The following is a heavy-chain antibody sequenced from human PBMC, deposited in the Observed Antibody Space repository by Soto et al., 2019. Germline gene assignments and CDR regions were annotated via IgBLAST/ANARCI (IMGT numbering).Heavy chain of an antibody. CDR3: ATQWTTLFPFDY. V-gene: IGHV1-46*03. Sequence: QVQLVQSGAEVKKPGASVKVSCKASGYTFTSYYMHWVRQAPGQGLEWMGIINPSGGSTSYAQKFQGRVTMTRDTSTSTVYMELSSLRSEDTAVYYCATQWTTLFPFDYWGQGTLVTVSS. D-gene: IGHD4-4*01. J-gene: IGHJ4*02. CDR1: GYTFTSYY. CDR2: INPSGGST.